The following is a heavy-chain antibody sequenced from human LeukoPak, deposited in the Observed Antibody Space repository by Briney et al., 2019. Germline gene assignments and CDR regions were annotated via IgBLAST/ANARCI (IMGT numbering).Heavy chain of an antibody. J-gene: IGHJ3*02. D-gene: IGHD2-21*02. Sequence: SETLSLTCAVYGGSFSHYYWSWIRQPPGKGLEWIGEINHSGSTNYDPSLKSRVTIPVDTSKNQFSLKLSSVTAADTAVYYCAKVMVGHIVVVTSAFDIWGQGTMVTVSS. V-gene: IGHV4-34*01. CDR3: AKVMVGHIVVVTSAFDI. CDR1: GGSFSHYY. CDR2: INHSGST.